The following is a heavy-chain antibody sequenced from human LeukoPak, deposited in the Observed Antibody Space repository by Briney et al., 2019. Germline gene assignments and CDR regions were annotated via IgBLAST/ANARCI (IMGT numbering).Heavy chain of an antibody. J-gene: IGHJ4*02. V-gene: IGHV4-61*02. CDR2: IYTSGST. D-gene: IGHD3-22*01. Sequence: SETLPLTCTVSGGSISSGSYYWSWIRQPAGKGLEWIVRIYTSGSTNYNPSLKSRVTISVDTSKNQFSLKLSSVTAADTAVYYCAREITYYYDSSGYYYYFDYWGQGTLVTVSS. CDR3: AREITYYYDSSGYYYYFDY. CDR1: GGSISSGSYY.